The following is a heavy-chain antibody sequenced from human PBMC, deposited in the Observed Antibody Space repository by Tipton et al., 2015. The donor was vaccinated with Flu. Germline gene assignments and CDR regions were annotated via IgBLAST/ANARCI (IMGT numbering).Heavy chain of an antibody. D-gene: IGHD6-19*01. CDR3: ARTLSGWYGYYFDY. Sequence: TLSITCTVSGGSISSYYWSWIRQPAGKGLEWIGRIYTSGSTNYNPSLKSRVTMSVDTSKNQFSLKLSSVTAADTAVYYCARTLSGWYGYYFDYWGQGTLVTVSS. V-gene: IGHV4-4*07. CDR1: GGSISSYY. J-gene: IGHJ4*02. CDR2: IYTSGST.